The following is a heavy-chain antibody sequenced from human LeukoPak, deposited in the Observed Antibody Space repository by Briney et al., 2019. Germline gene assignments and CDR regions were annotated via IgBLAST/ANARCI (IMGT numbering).Heavy chain of an antibody. V-gene: IGHV3-30*18. CDR2: ISYDGRNE. CDR3: AKERAGMGADAFDI. D-gene: IGHD1-26*01. CDR1: GFTFTNYG. Sequence: GGSLRLSCAASGFTFTNYGMHWVRQAPGKGLEWVAMISYDGRNEYYVDSVKGRFTISRDNSKNTLYLQMNSLRAEDTAVYYCAKERAGMGADAFDILGQGTMVTVSS. J-gene: IGHJ3*02.